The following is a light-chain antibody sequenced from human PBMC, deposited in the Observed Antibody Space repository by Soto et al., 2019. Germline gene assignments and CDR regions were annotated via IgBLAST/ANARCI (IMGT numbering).Light chain of an antibody. J-gene: IGLJ1*01. V-gene: IGLV2-14*01. Sequence: QSALTQSASVSGCPGQSITISCTGTSSDVGGYNYVSWYQQHPGKAPKLMIYEVTNRPSGVSNLFSGSKSGNTASLTISGLQAEDEADYYCSSYTSRSTLVFGTGTKVTVL. CDR2: EVT. CDR3: SSYTSRSTLV. CDR1: SSDVGGYNY.